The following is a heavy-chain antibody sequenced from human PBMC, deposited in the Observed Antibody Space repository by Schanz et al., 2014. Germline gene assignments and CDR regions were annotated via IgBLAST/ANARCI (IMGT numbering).Heavy chain of an antibody. CDR1: GFTVNTHY. Sequence: EVQLVESGGGLIQPGGSLRLSCAVSGFTVNTHYMSWVRQAPGKGLEWISSMYINSGSTQYADSVKGRFTISRDNAKNSVFLQMNGLRDEDTAVYYCATETYSSSWCFDSWGQGTLVTVSS. J-gene: IGHJ4*02. CDR3: ATETYSSSWCFDS. CDR2: MYINSGST. V-gene: IGHV3-53*01. D-gene: IGHD6-13*01.